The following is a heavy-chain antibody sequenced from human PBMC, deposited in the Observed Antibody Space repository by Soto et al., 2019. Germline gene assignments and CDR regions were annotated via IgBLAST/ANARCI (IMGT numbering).Heavy chain of an antibody. V-gene: IGHV1-18*04. D-gene: IGHD3-10*01. Sequence: QVQLVQSGAEVKKPGASVKVSCKASGYTFTSYGISWVRQAPGQGLEWMGWISPYNGNTNYAQRLQGRVTMTTDTSTTTAYMELRSLRSDDTAVYYCARAWGGALPAWFDYWGQGTLVTVSS. CDR1: GYTFTSYG. CDR2: ISPYNGNT. CDR3: ARAWGGALPAWFDY. J-gene: IGHJ4*02.